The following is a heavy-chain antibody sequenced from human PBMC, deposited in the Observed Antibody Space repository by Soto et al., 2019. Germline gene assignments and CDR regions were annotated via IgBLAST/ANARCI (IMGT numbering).Heavy chain of an antibody. Sequence: QVQLVQSGAEVKKPGSSVKVSCKASGGTFSNYGISWVRQAPGQGPEWLGGIIPLFGTANYAQRFQGGVTITADESTSTAYMELSSLRSEDTAVYYCARPRSYYYDSSAERAFDIWGQGTMVTVSS. CDR3: ARPRSYYYDSSAERAFDI. D-gene: IGHD3-22*01. CDR1: GGTFSNYG. J-gene: IGHJ3*02. CDR2: IIPLFGTA. V-gene: IGHV1-69*01.